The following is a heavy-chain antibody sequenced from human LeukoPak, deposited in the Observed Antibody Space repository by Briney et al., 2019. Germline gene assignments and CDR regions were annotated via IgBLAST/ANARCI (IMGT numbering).Heavy chain of an antibody. V-gene: IGHV3-21*01. CDR1: GFTFSSYS. CDR3: ARDGVLRFLEWLFMGMDV. J-gene: IGHJ6*02. Sequence: GGSLRLSCAASGFTFSSYSMKWVRQAPGKGLEWVSSISSSSSYIYYADSVKGRFTISRDNAKNSLYLQMNSLRAEDTAVYYCARDGVLRFLEWLFMGMDVWGQGTTVTVSS. D-gene: IGHD3-3*01. CDR2: ISSSSSYI.